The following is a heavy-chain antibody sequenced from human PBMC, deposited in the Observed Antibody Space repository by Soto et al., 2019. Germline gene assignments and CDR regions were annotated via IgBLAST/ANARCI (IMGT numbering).Heavy chain of an antibody. V-gene: IGHV5-10-1*01. Sequence: GESLKISCKGSGYSFTSYWISWVRQMPGKGLEWMGRIDPSDSYTNYSPSFQGHVTISADKSISTAYLQWSSLKASDTAMYYCARQPHRPLLLLHRIAVAYPFDPWGQGTLVTVSS. CDR3: ARQPHRPLLLLHRIAVAYPFDP. J-gene: IGHJ5*02. CDR2: IDPSDSYT. D-gene: IGHD6-19*01. CDR1: GYSFTSYW.